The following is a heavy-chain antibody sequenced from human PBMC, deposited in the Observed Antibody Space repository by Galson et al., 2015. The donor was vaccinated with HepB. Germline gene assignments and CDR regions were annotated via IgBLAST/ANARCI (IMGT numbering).Heavy chain of an antibody. J-gene: IGHJ4*02. CDR2: IYWNDNK. CDR1: GFSLNTSGVG. CDR3: ARRNIAGRYFDY. D-gene: IGHD6-6*01. Sequence: PALVKPTQTLTLTCAFSGFSLNTSGVGVGWIRQPPGKALEWLALIYWNDNKRYSPSLKSRLTTTKDTSKNQVVLTMTNMDPVDTATYYCARRNIAGRYFDYWGQGTLVTVSS. V-gene: IGHV2-5*01.